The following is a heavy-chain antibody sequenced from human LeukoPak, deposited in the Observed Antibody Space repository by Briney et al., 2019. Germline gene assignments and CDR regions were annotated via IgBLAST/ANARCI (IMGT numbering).Heavy chain of an antibody. D-gene: IGHD6-13*01. CDR2: IYHSGST. Sequence: SETLSLTCTVSGGSISSSSYYWGWIRQPPGKGLEWIGSIYHSGSTYYNPSLKSRVTISVDTSKNQFSLKLSSVTAADTAVYYCARADYSSTWSHDYYYMDVWGKGTTVTVSS. J-gene: IGHJ6*03. CDR3: ARADYSSTWSHDYYYMDV. CDR1: GGSISSSSYY. V-gene: IGHV4-39*07.